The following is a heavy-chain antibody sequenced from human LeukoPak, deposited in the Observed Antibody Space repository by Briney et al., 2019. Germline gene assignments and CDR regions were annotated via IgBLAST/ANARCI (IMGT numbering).Heavy chain of an antibody. J-gene: IGHJ6*02. V-gene: IGHV3-74*01. Sequence: GGSLRLSCAASGSYWMHWVRQAPGKGMVWVSHINSDGSWTSYADSVKGRFTISKDNAKNTLYLQMNSLRAEDTAVYYCARDGGAYCGGDCPPTDVWGQGTTVTVSS. CDR1: GSYW. D-gene: IGHD2-21*02. CDR2: INSDGSWT. CDR3: ARDGGAYCGGDCPPTDV.